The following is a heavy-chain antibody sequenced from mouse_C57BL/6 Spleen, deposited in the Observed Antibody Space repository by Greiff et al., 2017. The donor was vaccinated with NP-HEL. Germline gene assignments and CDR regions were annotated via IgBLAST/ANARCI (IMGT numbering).Heavy chain of an antibody. D-gene: IGHD4-1*01. Sequence: EVQLQQSGAELVKPGALVKLSCTASGFNIRDYYIHWVKQRTEQALEWIGRIYPEDDETKYAPKFQGKSTITADTSSKTAYLRLSSLTSEDTAVYYCARLGRGNFDYWGQGTTLTVSS. CDR2: IYPEDDET. V-gene: IGHV14-2*01. CDR3: ARLGRGNFDY. CDR1: GFNIRDYY. J-gene: IGHJ2*01.